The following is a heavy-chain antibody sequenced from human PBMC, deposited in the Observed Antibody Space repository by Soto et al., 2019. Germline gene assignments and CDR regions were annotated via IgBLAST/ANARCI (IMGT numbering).Heavy chain of an antibody. D-gene: IGHD6-19*01. CDR3: ARHITVAGTFLDY. Sequence: SQTLSLTCAISGDSVSSNSATWDWIRQSPSRGLEWLGRTYYRSKWSNDYAVSVKGRITINPDTSKNQFSLKLSSVTAADTAVYYCARHITVAGTFLDYWGQGTLVTVSS. J-gene: IGHJ4*02. CDR1: GDSVSSNSAT. V-gene: IGHV6-1*01. CDR2: TYYRSKWSN.